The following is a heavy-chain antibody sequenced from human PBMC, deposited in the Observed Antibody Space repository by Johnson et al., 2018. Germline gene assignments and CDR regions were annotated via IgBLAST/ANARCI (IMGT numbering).Heavy chain of an antibody. CDR3: ARGIRGIITDYYYYYMDG. D-gene: IGHD3-10*01. CDR1: GYDFTSYW. Sequence: VQLVQSGAEVKKPGDSLKISCKNSGYDFTSYWIAWVRQLPGKGLEWMGIIYPGDSDTRYNPSFQGQVTISADKSISTTYQLWGSLKVPDTAMFYCARGIRGIITDYYYYYMDGWGKGTTVTVSS. V-gene: IGHV5-51*03. J-gene: IGHJ6*03. CDR2: IYPGDSDT.